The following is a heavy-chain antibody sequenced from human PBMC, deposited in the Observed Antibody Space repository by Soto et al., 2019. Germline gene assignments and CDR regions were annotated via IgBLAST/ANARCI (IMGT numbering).Heavy chain of an antibody. CDR1: GFSFSSCW. Sequence: WGSLRLSCAASGFSFSSCWMSWVRQAPGKGLEWVANIKQDGSEKYYVDSVKGRFTISRDNAKNSLYLQMNSLRAEDTAVYYCARDGGYCSSTSCYSWFDPWGQGTLVTVSS. CDR2: IKQDGSEK. CDR3: ARDGGYCSSTSCYSWFDP. V-gene: IGHV3-7*01. D-gene: IGHD2-2*01. J-gene: IGHJ5*02.